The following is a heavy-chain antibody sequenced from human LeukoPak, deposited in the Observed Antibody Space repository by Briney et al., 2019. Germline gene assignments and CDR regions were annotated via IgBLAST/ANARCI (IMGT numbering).Heavy chain of an antibody. Sequence: GASVKVSCKASGYTFTSYYMHWVRQAPGQGLEWMGLINPTGGSTGYAQKFQGRVTMTRDMSTSTDYMELSSLRSEDTAVYYCEIYTGYDSFWGQGTLVTVSS. V-gene: IGHV1-46*01. CDR2: INPTGGST. J-gene: IGHJ4*02. CDR1: GYTFTSYY. CDR3: EIYTGYDSF. D-gene: IGHD5-12*01.